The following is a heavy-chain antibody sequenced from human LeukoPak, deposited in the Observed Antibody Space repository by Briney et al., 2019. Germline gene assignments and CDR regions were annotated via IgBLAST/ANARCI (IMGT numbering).Heavy chain of an antibody. D-gene: IGHD4-17*01. CDR2: IIPIFGTA. CDR3: ARDGETTVTTDPDYGMDV. CDR1: GGTFSSYA. J-gene: IGHJ6*02. V-gene: IGHV1-69*13. Sequence: SVKVSCKASGGTFSSYAISWVRQAPGQGLEWMGGIIPIFGTANYAQKFQGRVTITADESTSTAYMELSSLRSEDTAMYYCARDGETTVTTDPDYGMDVWGQGTTVTVSS.